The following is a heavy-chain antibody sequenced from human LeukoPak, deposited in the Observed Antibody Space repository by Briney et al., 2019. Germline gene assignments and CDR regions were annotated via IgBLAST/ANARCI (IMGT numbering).Heavy chain of an antibody. Sequence: GGSLRLSCAASGFTFSSYWMHWVRQAPGKGLEWVGRSRNRAKSYTTDYAASVKGRFTISRDDSKSTLYLQMNSLETEDTAVYYCSGDATGDHWGQGTLVSVSS. CDR3: SGDATGDH. V-gene: IGHV3-72*01. J-gene: IGHJ4*02. CDR1: GFTFSSYW. CDR2: SRNRAKSYTT.